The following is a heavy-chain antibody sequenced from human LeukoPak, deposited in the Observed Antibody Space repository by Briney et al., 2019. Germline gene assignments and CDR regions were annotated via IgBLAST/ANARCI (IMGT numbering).Heavy chain of an antibody. V-gene: IGHV4-61*09. CDR3: ARKDGDW. D-gene: IGHD3-9*01. CDR2: IYYSGST. J-gene: IGHJ4*02. CDR1: GDSISSGTYY. Sequence: SQTLSLTCTVSGDSISSGTYYWSWIRQPAGKGLEWIGYIYYSGSTNYNPSLKSRVTISLDTSKNQVSLRLSSVTAADTAVYYCARKDGDWWGQGTLVTVSS.